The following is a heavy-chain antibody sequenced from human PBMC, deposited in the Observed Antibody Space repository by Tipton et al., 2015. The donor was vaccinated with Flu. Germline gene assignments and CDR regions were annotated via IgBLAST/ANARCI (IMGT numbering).Heavy chain of an antibody. V-gene: IGHV4-59*01. CDR3: ARGGASSKYLDV. Sequence: TLSLTCNVSGGSISSYYWSWIRQPPGKGLEWIGYISYSGSTNYNPSLNSRVIISVDTSKNQISLRLGSVTAADTAVYYCARGGASSKYLDVWGQGTTTTVSS. J-gene: IGHJ6*02. CDR1: GGSISSYY. D-gene: IGHD6-13*01. CDR2: ISYSGST.